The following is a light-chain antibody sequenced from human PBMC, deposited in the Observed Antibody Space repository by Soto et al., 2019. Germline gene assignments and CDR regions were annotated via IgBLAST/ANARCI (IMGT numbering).Light chain of an antibody. V-gene: IGKV1-5*01. CDR3: QQYNSYPWT. Sequence: DIQMTQSPSTLSASVGERATISCRASQTISSWFAWYQQKPGKAPKLLIYDASCLESGVPSRLSGSGSGTEFTLTISSLQPDNFATYYCQQYNSYPWTFGQGTKVEIK. J-gene: IGKJ1*01. CDR1: QTISSW. CDR2: DAS.